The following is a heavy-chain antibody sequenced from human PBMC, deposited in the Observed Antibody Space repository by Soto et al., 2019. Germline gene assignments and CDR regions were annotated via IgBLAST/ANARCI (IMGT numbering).Heavy chain of an antibody. V-gene: IGHV3-21*01. Sequence: EVQLVESGGGLVKPGESLRLSCVASGLRFTSYGMSWVRQAPGRGLEWVSSITSGSGVTFYADSVKGRFTISRDNAKNSLHLQMNSLRAEDTAVYDCTTYTGTYRDYWGLGTLVTVSS. CDR2: ITSGSGVT. D-gene: IGHD1-26*01. CDR1: GLRFTSYG. J-gene: IGHJ4*02. CDR3: TTYTGTYRDY.